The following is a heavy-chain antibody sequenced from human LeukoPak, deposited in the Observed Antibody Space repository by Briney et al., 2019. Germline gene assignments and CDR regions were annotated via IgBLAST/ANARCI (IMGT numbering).Heavy chain of an antibody. CDR1: GGSISSSNW. D-gene: IGHD1-26*01. V-gene: IGHV4-4*02. J-gene: IGHJ6*03. Sequence: PSETLSLTCAVSGGSISSSNWWSWVRQPPGKGLEWIGEIYHSGSTNYNPSLKSRVTISVDKSKNQFSLRLSSVTAADTAVYYCARWAGSYSGYYYMDVWGKGTTVTVSS. CDR2: IYHSGST. CDR3: ARWAGSYSGYYYMDV.